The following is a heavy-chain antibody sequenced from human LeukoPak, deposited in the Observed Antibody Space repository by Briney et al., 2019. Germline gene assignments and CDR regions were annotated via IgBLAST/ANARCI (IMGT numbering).Heavy chain of an antibody. J-gene: IGHJ4*02. D-gene: IGHD6-25*01. CDR3: AREGYSSGRAGCLDY. CDR1: VFSFSTST. V-gene: IGHV3-64*02. Sequence: GGSLRLSRATSVFSFSTSTMHWVRQAPGKGLEYVSAISRGGSIILYEDSMKDRFTISRDNVNSALYLQMDSVRAEDTAIYYCAREGYSSGRAGCLDYWGQGALVTVSS. CDR2: ISRGGSII.